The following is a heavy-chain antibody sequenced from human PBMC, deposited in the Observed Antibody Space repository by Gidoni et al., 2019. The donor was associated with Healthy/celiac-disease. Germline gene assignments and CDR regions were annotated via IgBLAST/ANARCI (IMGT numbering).Heavy chain of an antibody. D-gene: IGHD2-2*01. CDR2: ISYDGSNK. CDR1: GFTFSTYG. CDR3: AKDLVPAARYYYYYMDV. J-gene: IGHJ6*03. V-gene: IGHV3-30*18. Sequence: QVQLVESGGGVVQPGRSLRLSCAASGFTFSTYGMHWVRQAPGKGREWVAVISYDGSNKYYADSVKGRFTISRDNSKNTLYLQMNSLRAEDTAVYYCAKDLVPAARYYYYYMDVWGKGTTVTVSS.